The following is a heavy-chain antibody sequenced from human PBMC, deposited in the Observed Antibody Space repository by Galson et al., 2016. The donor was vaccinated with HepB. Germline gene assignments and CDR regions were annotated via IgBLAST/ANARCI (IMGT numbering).Heavy chain of an antibody. CDR1: GYTFTSYW. J-gene: IGHJ3*02. CDR3: ARRRPYCGGDCYSLLYAFDI. D-gene: IGHD2-21*02. CDR2: IDPSDSYT. Sequence: QSGAEVKKPGESLRISCKGSGYTFTSYWISWVRQMPGKGLEWMGRIDPSDSYTNYSTSFQGHVTIPADKSISTAYRQWSSLKASDPAMYYCARRRPYCGGDCYSLLYAFDIWGQGTMVTVSS. V-gene: IGHV5-10-1*01.